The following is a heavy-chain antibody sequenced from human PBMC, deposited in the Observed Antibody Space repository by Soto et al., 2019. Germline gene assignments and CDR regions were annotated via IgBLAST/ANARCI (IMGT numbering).Heavy chain of an antibody. D-gene: IGHD3-3*01. CDR2: IIPIFGTA. V-gene: IGHV1-69*13. J-gene: IGHJ6*02. Sequence: RASVKVSCKASGGTFSSYAISWVRQAPGQGLEWMGGIIPIFGTANYAQKFQGRVTITADESTSTAYMELSSLRSEDTAVYYRARDRLVRFLEWLVPYYYYYGMDVWGQGTTVTVSS. CDR3: ARDRLVRFLEWLVPYYYYYGMDV. CDR1: GGTFSSYA.